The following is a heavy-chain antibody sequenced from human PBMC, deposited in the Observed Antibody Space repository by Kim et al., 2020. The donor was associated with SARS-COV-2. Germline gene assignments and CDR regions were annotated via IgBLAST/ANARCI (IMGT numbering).Heavy chain of an antibody. Sequence: SETLSLTCAVSGGSISSGGYSWSWIRQPPGKGLEWIGYTYHSGSTYYNPSLKSRVTISVDRSKNQFSLKLSSVTAADTAVYYCARIGSSSPKGWFDPWGQGTLVTVSS. CDR1: GGSISSGGYS. CDR3: ARIGSSSPKGWFDP. J-gene: IGHJ5*02. D-gene: IGHD6-6*01. V-gene: IGHV4-30-2*01. CDR2: TYHSGST.